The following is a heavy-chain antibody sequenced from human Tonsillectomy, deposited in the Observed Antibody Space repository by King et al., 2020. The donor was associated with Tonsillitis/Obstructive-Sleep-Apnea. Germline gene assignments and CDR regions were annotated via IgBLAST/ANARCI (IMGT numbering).Heavy chain of an antibody. J-gene: IGHJ5*02. CDR1: GGSITSYY. CDR3: ARGGYDLIDL. Sequence: QLQESGPGLVKPSETLSLTCTVSGGSITSYYWSWIRQPPGKGLEWIANIYESGSTNYNPSLKSRVTISLDTSKNQFSLKLTSVTAADTAAYYCARGGYDLIDLWGQGTLVTVSS. CDR2: IYESGST. D-gene: IGHD5-12*01. V-gene: IGHV4-59*08.